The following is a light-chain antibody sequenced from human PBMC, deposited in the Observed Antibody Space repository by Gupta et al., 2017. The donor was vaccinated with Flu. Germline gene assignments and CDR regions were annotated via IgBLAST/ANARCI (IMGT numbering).Light chain of an antibody. V-gene: IGLV2-14*01. CDR3: SSYTSSSTPLGV. Sequence: QSALTPPASGSGSPGQSITISCAGTSSDVGGYNYVSWYQQNPGKAPKLMIYEVSNRPSGVSNRFSGSKSGNTASLTISGLQAEDEADYYCSSYTSSSTPLGVFGTGTKVTVL. CDR2: EVS. J-gene: IGLJ1*01. CDR1: SSDVGGYNY.